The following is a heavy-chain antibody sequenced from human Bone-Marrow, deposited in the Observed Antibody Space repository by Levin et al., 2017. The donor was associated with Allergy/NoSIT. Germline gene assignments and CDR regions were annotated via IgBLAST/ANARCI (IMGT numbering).Heavy chain of an antibody. CDR2: INTNTGNP. CDR3: ARDEGYDFWSGYYINDAFDI. J-gene: IGHJ3*02. D-gene: IGHD3-3*01. CDR1: GYTFTSYA. V-gene: IGHV7-4-1*02. Sequence: AASVKVSCKASGYTFTSYAMNWVRQAPGQGLEWMGWINTNTGNPTYAQGFTGRFVFSLDTSVSTAYLQISSLKAEDTAVYYCARDEGYDFWSGYYINDAFDIWGQGTMVTVSS.